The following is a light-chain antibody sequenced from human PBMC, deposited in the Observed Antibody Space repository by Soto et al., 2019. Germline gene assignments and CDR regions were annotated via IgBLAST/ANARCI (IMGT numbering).Light chain of an antibody. CDR2: DAS. J-gene: IGKJ2*01. Sequence: EILLTQSPATLSSSLGERATLSCRASESVRHYVAWYQQKPGQAPRLLIYDASTIATGIPARFSGSGSGTDYSLSISSLEAEDFAVYYCQHRDNWSYIFGQGTKLEMK. CDR1: ESVRHY. CDR3: QHRDNWSYI. V-gene: IGKV3-11*01.